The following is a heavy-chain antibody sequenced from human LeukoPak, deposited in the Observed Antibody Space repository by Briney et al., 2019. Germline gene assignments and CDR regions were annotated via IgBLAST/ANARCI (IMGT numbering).Heavy chain of an antibody. CDR2: ISSSSSYI. J-gene: IGHJ6*02. D-gene: IGHD1-26*01. Sequence: GGSLRLSCAASGFTFSSYSMNWVRQAPGKGLEWVSSISSSSSYIYYADSVKGRFTISRDNSKNTLYLQMNSLRAEDTAVYYCARESGTRVHYYYGMDVWGQGTTVTVSS. CDR1: GFTFSSYS. V-gene: IGHV3-21*01. CDR3: ARESGTRVHYYYGMDV.